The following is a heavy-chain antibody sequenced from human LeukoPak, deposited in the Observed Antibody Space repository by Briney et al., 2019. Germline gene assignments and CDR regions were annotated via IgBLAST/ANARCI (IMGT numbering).Heavy chain of an antibody. CDR2: INHSGST. D-gene: IGHD1-26*01. V-gene: IGHV4-34*01. Sequence: SETLSLTCAVYGGSFSGYYWSWIRQPPGKGLEWIGEINHSGSTNYNPSLKSRVTISVDTSKNQFSLKLSSVTAADTAVYYCTRRTYGVELDYWGQGSLVSVAS. CDR1: GGSFSGYY. J-gene: IGHJ4*02. CDR3: TRRTYGVELDY.